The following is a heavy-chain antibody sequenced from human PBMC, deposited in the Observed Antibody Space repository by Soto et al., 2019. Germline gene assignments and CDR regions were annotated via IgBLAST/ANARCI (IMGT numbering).Heavy chain of an antibody. D-gene: IGHD2-21*01. V-gene: IGHV1-69*01. CDR1: GSTFSKRS. J-gene: IGHJ4*02. CDR2: ITPAFGTT. CDR3: GTLAGLVTYRGFIGPLDF. Sequence: QVHLVQSGAEVKKPGSSVTISCRASGSTFSKRSITWVRQAPGQGFEWMGGITPAFGTTYFARKIQGRLTIISEEPTTTAYLELSSLASEDRAVYHCGTLAGLVTYRGFIGPLDFWGQGTLVTVSS.